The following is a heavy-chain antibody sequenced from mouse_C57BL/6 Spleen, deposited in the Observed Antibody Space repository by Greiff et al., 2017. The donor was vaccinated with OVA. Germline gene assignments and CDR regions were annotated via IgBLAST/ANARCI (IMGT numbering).Heavy chain of an antibody. CDR1: GFSLSTSGMG. CDR2: IYWDDDK. CDR3: ARDYGSSYRGYFDV. J-gene: IGHJ1*03. D-gene: IGHD1-1*01. V-gene: IGHV8-12*01. Sequence: QVTLKESGPGILQSSQTLSLTCSFSGFSLSTSGMGVSWIRQPSGNGLEWLAYIYWDDDKRYNPSLKSRLTISKDTSRNQVFLKITSVDTADTATYYCARDYGSSYRGYFDVWGTGTTVTVSS.